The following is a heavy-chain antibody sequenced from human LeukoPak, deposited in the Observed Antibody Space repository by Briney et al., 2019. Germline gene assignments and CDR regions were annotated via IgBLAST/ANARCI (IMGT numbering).Heavy chain of an antibody. J-gene: IGHJ6*02. Sequence: SETLSLTCTASGGSISSYYWSWIRQPPGKGLEWIGYIYYSGSTNYNPSLKSRVTISVDTSKNQFSLKLSSVTAADTAVYYCARVGGTGTMVRGKTPHYYYYGMDAWGQGTTVTVSS. CDR1: GGSISSYY. V-gene: IGHV4-59*01. D-gene: IGHD3-10*01. CDR2: IYYSGST. CDR3: ARVGGTGTMVRGKTPHYYYYGMDA.